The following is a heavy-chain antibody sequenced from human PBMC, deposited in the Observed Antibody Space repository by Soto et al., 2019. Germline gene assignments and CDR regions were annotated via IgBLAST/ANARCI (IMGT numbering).Heavy chain of an antibody. D-gene: IGHD6-13*01. CDR2: IWYDGSNK. CDR1: GFTFSSYG. J-gene: IGHJ6*02. CDR3: ARRPTAAGMYYYYYGMDV. V-gene: IGHV3-33*01. Sequence: LRLSCAASGFTFSSYGMHWVRQAPGKGLEWVAVIWYDGSNKYYADSVKGRFTISRDNSKNTLYLQMNSLRAEDTAVYYCARRPTAAGMYYYYYGMDVWGQGTTVTVSS.